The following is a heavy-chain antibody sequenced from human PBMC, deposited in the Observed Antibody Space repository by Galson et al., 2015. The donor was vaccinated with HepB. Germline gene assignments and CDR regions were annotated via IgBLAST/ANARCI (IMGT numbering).Heavy chain of an antibody. CDR3: ARDHPTSCYSRGTLCYYYYGMDV. J-gene: IGHJ6*02. D-gene: IGHD2-2*01. V-gene: IGHV4-59*01. Sequence: LSLTCTVSGGSISSYYWSWIRQPPGKGLEWIGYIYYSGSTNYNPSLKSRVTISVDTSKNQFSLKLSSVTAADTAVYYCARDHPTSCYSRGTLCYYYYGMDVWGQGTTVTVSS. CDR1: GGSISSYY. CDR2: IYYSGST.